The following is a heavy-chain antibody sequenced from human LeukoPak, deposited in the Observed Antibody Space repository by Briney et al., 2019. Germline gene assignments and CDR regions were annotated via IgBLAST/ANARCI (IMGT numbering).Heavy chain of an antibody. D-gene: IGHD5-12*01. CDR3: ARAPYSGYEVYFDY. Sequence: GGSLRLSCAASGFTFSSYWMSWVRQAPGKGLEWVANRKQDGSEKYYVDSVKGRFTISRDNAKNSLYLQMNSLRAEDTAVYYCARAPYSGYEVYFDYWGQGTLVTVSS. V-gene: IGHV3-7*01. CDR1: GFTFSSYW. J-gene: IGHJ4*02. CDR2: RKQDGSEK.